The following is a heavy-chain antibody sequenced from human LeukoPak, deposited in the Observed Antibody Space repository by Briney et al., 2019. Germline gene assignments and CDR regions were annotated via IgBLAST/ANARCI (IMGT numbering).Heavy chain of an antibody. CDR2: MYHSGST. CDR3: ARGTTVLYYMDV. Sequence: SETLSLTCAVSGYSISSGYYWGWIRQPPGKGLEWIGSMYHSGSTYYNPSLKSRVTISVDTSKNPVSLNLRSVTAADTALYYCARGTTVLYYMDVWGKGTTVTVSS. J-gene: IGHJ6*03. D-gene: IGHD4-17*01. V-gene: IGHV4-38-2*01. CDR1: GYSISSGYY.